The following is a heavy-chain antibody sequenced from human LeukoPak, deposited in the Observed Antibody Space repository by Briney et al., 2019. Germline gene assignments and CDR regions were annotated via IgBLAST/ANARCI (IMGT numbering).Heavy chain of an antibody. Sequence: ASVKVSCKSSGYTFTGYYMHWVRQAPGQGLEWMGWINPNSGGTNYAQKFQGRVTMTRDTSISTAYMELSRLRSDDTAVYYCAREGEDSSTIDYWGQGTLVTVSS. CDR2: INPNSGGT. CDR1: GYTFTGYY. V-gene: IGHV1-2*02. J-gene: IGHJ4*02. D-gene: IGHD6-6*01. CDR3: AREGEDSSTIDY.